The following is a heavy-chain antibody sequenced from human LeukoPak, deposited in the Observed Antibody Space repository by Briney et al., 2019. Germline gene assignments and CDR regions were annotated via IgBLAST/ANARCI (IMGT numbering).Heavy chain of an antibody. V-gene: IGHV1-18*01. D-gene: IGHD3-22*01. CDR2: ISAYNGNT. CDR3: AGHYYDSSGYEWVDAFDI. Sequence: ASVKVSCKASGYTFTSYGISWVRQAPGQGLEWMGWISAYNGNTNYAQKLQGRVTMTTDTSTSTAYMELRSLRSDDTAVYYCAGHYYDSSGYEWVDAFDIWGQGTMVTVSS. CDR1: GYTFTSYG. J-gene: IGHJ3*02.